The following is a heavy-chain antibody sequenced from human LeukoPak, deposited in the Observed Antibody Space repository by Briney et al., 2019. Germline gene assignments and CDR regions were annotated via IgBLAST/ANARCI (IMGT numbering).Heavy chain of an antibody. CDR2: IGFEGSDH. CDR1: GFTFSRYW. V-gene: IGHV3-30*02. D-gene: IGHD5-18*01. J-gene: IGHJ4*02. CDR3: AKDIRRGYNYGYDQFAY. Sequence: GGSLRLSCAASGFTFSRYWMRWVRQAPGKGREGGAFIGFEGSDHSYADSVKGGFTISRDNPKNRLYVEMKSLRAEDTAVYYCAKDIRRGYNYGYDQFAYWGLGTLVTVSS.